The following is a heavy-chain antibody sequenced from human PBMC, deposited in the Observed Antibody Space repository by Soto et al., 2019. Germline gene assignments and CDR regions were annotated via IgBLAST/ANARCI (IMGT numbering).Heavy chain of an antibody. CDR1: GFTFSSYA. V-gene: IGHV3-23*01. D-gene: IGHD2-2*01. CDR2: ISGSGGST. Sequence: GGSLRLSCAASGFTFSSYAMSWVRQAPGKGLEWVSAISGSGGSTYYADSVKGRFTISRDNSKNTLYLQMNSLRAEDTAVYYCAKFLRYCSSTSCPKNYYYYYMDVWGKGTTVTVSS. J-gene: IGHJ6*03. CDR3: AKFLRYCSSTSCPKNYYYYYMDV.